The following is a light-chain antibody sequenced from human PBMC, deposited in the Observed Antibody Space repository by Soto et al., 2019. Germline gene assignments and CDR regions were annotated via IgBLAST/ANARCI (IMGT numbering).Light chain of an antibody. J-gene: IGKJ1*01. CDR1: QTISSW. V-gene: IGKV1-5*03. CDR2: KAS. CDR3: QQYNSYSPWT. Sequence: DIQMTQCPSTLPGSVGARITITSRARQTISSWLGWSQQPPGKAPKLLIYKASRLESGVPSRFSGSGSGTEFTLTISTLQPDDFATYYCQQYNSYSPWTFGQGTKVDIK.